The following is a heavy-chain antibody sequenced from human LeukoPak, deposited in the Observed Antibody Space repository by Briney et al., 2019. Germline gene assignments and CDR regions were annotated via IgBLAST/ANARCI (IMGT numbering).Heavy chain of an antibody. J-gene: IGHJ3*02. CDR1: GYTFSSYY. Sequence: ASVKVSCKASGYTFSSYYIHWVRQAPGQGLGWMAIINPSGGTITFAQKFQGRVTLTRDISTSTVFMDLSSLRSEDTAVYYCARSSAAEGSWDHALDIWGQGTMITVSS. CDR3: ARSSAAEGSWDHALDI. CDR2: INPSGGTI. V-gene: IGHV1-46*01. D-gene: IGHD2-2*01.